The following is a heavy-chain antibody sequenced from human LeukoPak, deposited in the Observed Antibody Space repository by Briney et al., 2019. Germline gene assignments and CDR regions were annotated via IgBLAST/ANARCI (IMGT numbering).Heavy chain of an antibody. D-gene: IGHD4-17*01. J-gene: IGHJ4*02. CDR1: GYTFTSYG. CDR2: ISAYNGNT. CDR3: ARGGYGDYVDPPDFDY. Sequence: ASVKVSCKASGYTFTSYGISWVRQAPGQGLEWMGWISAYNGNTNYAQKLQGRDTMTTDTSTSTAYMELRSLRSDDTAVYYCARGGYGDYVDPPDFDYWGQGTLVTVSS. V-gene: IGHV1-18*01.